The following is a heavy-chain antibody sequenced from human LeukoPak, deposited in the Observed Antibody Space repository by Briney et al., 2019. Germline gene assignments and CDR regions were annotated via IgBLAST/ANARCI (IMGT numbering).Heavy chain of an antibody. Sequence: GESLKISCKGSGYSFTSYWIGWVRQVPGEGLEWMGIIYPYDSNTRYSPSFQGQVTISADKSVGTAYLQWSSLKASDTAMYYCARPRGYSYGTYFDYWGQGTLVTVSS. J-gene: IGHJ4*02. V-gene: IGHV5-51*01. D-gene: IGHD5-18*01. CDR2: IYPYDSNT. CDR3: ARPRGYSYGTYFDY. CDR1: GYSFTSYW.